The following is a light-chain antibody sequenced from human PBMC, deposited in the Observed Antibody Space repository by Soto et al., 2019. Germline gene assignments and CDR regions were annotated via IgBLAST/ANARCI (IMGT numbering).Light chain of an antibody. CDR1: QRVLYSSNNKNY. CDR2: CAS. V-gene: IGKV4-1*01. CDR3: QQYYSTPWT. J-gene: IGKJ1*01. Sequence: DIVMTQSPDSLAVSLGERATINCKSSQRVLYSSNNKNYLAWYQQKPGQPPKLLIYCASTRESGVTDRFSDSGSGTDYTLTISSLQTADVAVYYCQQYYSTPWTFGQGTKVEIK.